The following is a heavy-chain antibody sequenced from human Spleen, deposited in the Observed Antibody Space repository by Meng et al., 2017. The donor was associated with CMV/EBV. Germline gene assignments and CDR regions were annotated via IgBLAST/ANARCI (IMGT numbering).Heavy chain of an antibody. CDR2: ISSSSYI. CDR1: GFTFSSYS. J-gene: IGHJ4*02. CDR3: AREIKAYCSSTSCYPPY. D-gene: IGHD2-2*01. V-gene: IGHV3-21*01. Sequence: GGSLRLSCAASGFTFSSYSMNWVRQAPGKGLEWVSSISSSSYIYYADSVKGRFTISRDNAKNSLYLQMNSLRAEDTAVYYCAREIKAYCSSTSCYPPYWGQGTLVTVSS.